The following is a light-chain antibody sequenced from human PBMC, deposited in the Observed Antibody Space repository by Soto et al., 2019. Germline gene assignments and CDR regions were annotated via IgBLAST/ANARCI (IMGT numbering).Light chain of an antibody. CDR3: QQCGSSPGLT. V-gene: IGKV3-20*01. CDR2: GAS. CDR1: QSVRSTY. J-gene: IGKJ3*01. Sequence: EIVLTQSPGTLSLSPGERATLSCRASQSVRSTYLAWYQQKPGQAPRLLIYGASSRATGIPDRFSGSGSGTDFTLTISRLEPEDFAVYYCQQCGSSPGLTFSPGTKVDIK.